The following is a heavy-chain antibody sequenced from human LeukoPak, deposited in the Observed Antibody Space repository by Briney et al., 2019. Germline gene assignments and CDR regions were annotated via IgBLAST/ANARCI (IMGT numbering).Heavy chain of an antibody. CDR1: GFTFSSYG. CDR3: AAPVVPAAVWSETKYFQH. CDR2: IRYDGSNK. V-gene: IGHV3-30*02. D-gene: IGHD2-2*01. Sequence: GGSLRLSCAASGFTFSSYGMHWVRQAPGKGLEWVAFIRYDGSNKYYADSVKGRFTISRDNSKNTLYLQMNSLRAEDTAVYYCAAPVVPAAVWSETKYFQHWGQGTLVTVSS. J-gene: IGHJ1*01.